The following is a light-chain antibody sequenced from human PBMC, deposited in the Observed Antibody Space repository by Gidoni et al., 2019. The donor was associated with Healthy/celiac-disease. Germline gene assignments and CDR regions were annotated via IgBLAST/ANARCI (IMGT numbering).Light chain of an antibody. CDR3: QQRSNWPPEVT. Sequence: ELVLTQSPATLSLSPGERATLSCRASQSVSSYLAWYQQKPGQAPRLLIYDASNRATGIPARCSGSGSETDFTLTISSLEPEDFAVYYCQQRSNWPPEVTFGQGTRLEIK. CDR1: QSVSSY. V-gene: IGKV3-11*01. J-gene: IGKJ5*01. CDR2: DAS.